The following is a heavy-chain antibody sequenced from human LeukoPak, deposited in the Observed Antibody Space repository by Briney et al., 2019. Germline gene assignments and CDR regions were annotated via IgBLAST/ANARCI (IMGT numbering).Heavy chain of an antibody. D-gene: IGHD3-16*01. CDR1: GFPLSSYS. CDR2: ISSSSITI. J-gene: IGHJ4*02. Sequence: PGGSLRLSCAVSGFPLSSYSINWVRQAPGKGLEWVSYISSSSITIYYADSVKGRFTISRDNSKNTLYLQMNSLRAEDTAVYYCAREAGGSNDYWGQGTLVTVSS. V-gene: IGHV3-48*01. CDR3: AREAGGSNDY.